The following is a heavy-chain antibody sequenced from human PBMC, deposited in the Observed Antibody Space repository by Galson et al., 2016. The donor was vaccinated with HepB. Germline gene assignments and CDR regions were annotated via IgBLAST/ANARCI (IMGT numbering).Heavy chain of an antibody. D-gene: IGHD3-22*01. CDR2: ISAYNGNT. J-gene: IGHJ5*02. CDR3: ARGYFDSSDPNWFDP. CDR1: GYTFTNYG. V-gene: IGHV1-18*01. Sequence: SVKVSCKASGYTFTNYGISWVRQAPGQGLEWMGWISAYNGNTNYAQKLQGRVTMTTDTSTTTAYMELRSVRSDDTAIYYCARGYFDSSDPNWFDPWGQGTLVTVSS.